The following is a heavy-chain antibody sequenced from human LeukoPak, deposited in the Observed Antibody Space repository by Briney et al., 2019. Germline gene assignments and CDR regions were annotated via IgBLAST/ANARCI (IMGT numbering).Heavy chain of an antibody. CDR1: GTTFSTSR. CDR2: IKQDGSER. Sequence: PSSATSGTTFSTSRTSSARHTPRNSIESVANIKQDGSERYYVDSLKGRFTISRDNAKNSLYLQMNSLRAEDTAVYYCARSISGYPGYYFDYWGQGTLVTVSS. CDR3: ARSISGYPGYYFDY. V-gene: IGHV3-7*01. J-gene: IGHJ4*02. D-gene: IGHD3-22*01.